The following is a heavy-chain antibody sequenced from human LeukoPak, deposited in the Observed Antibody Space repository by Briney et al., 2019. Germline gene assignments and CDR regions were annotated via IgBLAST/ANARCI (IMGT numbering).Heavy chain of an antibody. J-gene: IGHJ3*02. CDR3: ASLSMIDTFDI. CDR2: IYPGDYDT. D-gene: IGHD2/OR15-2a*01. CDR1: GYSFMTYW. Sequence: GESLKISCQASGYSFMTYWIGWVRQMPGKGLEWMAIIYPGDYDTKYTPSFQDQVTISADKSINTAYLHWRSLKASDTAMYYCASLSMIDTFDIWGLGTVVTVSS. V-gene: IGHV5-51*01.